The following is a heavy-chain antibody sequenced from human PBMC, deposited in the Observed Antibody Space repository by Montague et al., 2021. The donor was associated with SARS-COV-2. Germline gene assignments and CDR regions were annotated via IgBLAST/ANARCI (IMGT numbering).Heavy chain of an antibody. V-gene: IGHV3-48*03. CDR2: ITSSGSTI. CDR1: GFTFSSYE. D-gene: IGHD3-9*01. CDR3: ARDLRDYDILTGYL. J-gene: IGHJ4*02. Sequence: SLRLSCAASGFTFSSYEMNWVRQAPGKGLEWVSYITSSGSTIYYADSVKGRFTISRDNAKNSLFLQMNSLRAEDTVVYYCARDLRDYDILTGYLWGQGTLVTVSS.